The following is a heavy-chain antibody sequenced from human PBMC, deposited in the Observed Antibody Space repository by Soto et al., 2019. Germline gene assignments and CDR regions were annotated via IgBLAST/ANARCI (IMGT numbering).Heavy chain of an antibody. CDR3: ARAYHDYDFYLGGMDV. D-gene: IGHD3-3*01. J-gene: IGHJ6*02. V-gene: IGHV4-34*01. CDR2: INHSGST. CDR1: GGSFSGYY. Sequence: LSLTCAVYGGSFSGYYWSWIRQPPGKGLEWIGEINHSGSTNYNPSLKSRVTISVDTSKNQFSLKLSSVTAADTAVYYCARAYHDYDFYLGGMDVWGQGTTVTVSS.